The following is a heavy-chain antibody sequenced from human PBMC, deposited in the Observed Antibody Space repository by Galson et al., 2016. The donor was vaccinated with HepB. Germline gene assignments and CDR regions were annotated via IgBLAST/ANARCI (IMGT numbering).Heavy chain of an antibody. Sequence: SLRLSCAASGFKFDNYGMSWVRQAPGKGLEWVSGIKWNGGSTGYADSVKGRFTISRDNAKNSLYLQMNSLRAEDTALYHCARDRTTFYAFDIWGQGTMVTVSS. CDR1: GFKFDNYG. D-gene: IGHD2/OR15-2a*01. V-gene: IGHV3-20*01. CDR2: IKWNGGST. CDR3: ARDRTTFYAFDI. J-gene: IGHJ3*02.